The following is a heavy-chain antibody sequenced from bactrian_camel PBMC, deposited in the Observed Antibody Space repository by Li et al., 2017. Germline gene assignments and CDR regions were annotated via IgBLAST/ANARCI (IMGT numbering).Heavy chain of an antibody. CDR2: IRRSGGET. V-gene: IGHV3-3*01. D-gene: IGHD5*01. J-gene: IGHJ4*01. CDR3: AAGSSRGVPFRERGYPY. Sequence: HVQLVESGGGSVRTGGSLRLSCVVSGHSRGSNCVGWYRLPPGRAPAEREGIAAIRRSGGETWYAGSVKGRFTISQDPTKNAVYLQMDSLTPEDTAMYYCAAGSSRGVPFRERGYPYWGQGTQVTVS. CDR1: GHSRGSNC.